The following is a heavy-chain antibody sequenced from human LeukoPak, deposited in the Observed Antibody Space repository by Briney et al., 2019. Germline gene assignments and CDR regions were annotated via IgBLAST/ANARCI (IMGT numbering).Heavy chain of an antibody. D-gene: IGHD4-23*01. CDR2: ISPSGST. J-gene: IGHJ2*01. CDR3: ATDYGGNSDWYFDL. V-gene: IGHV4-61*03. CDR1: GGSISSSNYY. Sequence: KPSETLSLTCTVSGGSISSSNYYWSWIRQPPGKGLEWIGCISPSGSTNYNPSLESRVTISVDTSKNHFSLRLTSVTAADTAVYYCATDYGGNSDWYFDLWGRGTLVTVSS.